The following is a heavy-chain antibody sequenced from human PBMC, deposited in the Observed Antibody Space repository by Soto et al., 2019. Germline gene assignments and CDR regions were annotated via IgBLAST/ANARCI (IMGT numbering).Heavy chain of an antibody. CDR2: IYYSGST. CDR3: ARHRYCSGGSCHFYYYYYGMDV. J-gene: IGHJ6*02. CDR1: GGSISISSYY. V-gene: IGHV4-39*01. Sequence: SETLSLTCTVSGGSISISSYYWGCIRQPPGKGLEWIGSIYYSGSTYYNPSLKSRVTISVDTSKNQFSLKLSSVTATDTAVYYCARHRYCSGGSCHFYYYYYGMDVWGQGTTVTVSS. D-gene: IGHD2-15*01.